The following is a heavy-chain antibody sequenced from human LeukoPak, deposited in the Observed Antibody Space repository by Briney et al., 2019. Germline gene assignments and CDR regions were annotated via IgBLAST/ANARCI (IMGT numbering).Heavy chain of an antibody. Sequence: GDSLTLSCSPSGFTFRDYVLTGLRPAPGKGLEWVSCIYWNGGSTGYADSVKGRLTISRDNAKNSLYLQMNSLRAEDTALYYCARGFSYSSAWYGAYYFDYWGQGTLVTVSS. V-gene: IGHV3-20*04. CDR1: GFTFRDYV. CDR3: ARGFSYSSAWYGAYYFDY. D-gene: IGHD6-19*01. J-gene: IGHJ4*02. CDR2: IYWNGGST.